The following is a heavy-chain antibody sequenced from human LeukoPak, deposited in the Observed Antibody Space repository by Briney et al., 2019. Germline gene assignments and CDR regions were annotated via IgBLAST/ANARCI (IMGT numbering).Heavy chain of an antibody. CDR2: IRSKAYGGTT. J-gene: IGHJ4*02. Sequence: GGSLRLSCTACGFTFGDYAMSWFRQAPGKGLGWVGFIRSKAYGGTTEYAASVKGRFTISRDDSKSIAYLQMNSLKTEDTAVYYCTRDRGSYYVDYFDYWGQGTLVTVSS. V-gene: IGHV3-49*03. CDR3: TRDRGSYYVDYFDY. CDR1: GFTFGDYA. D-gene: IGHD1-26*01.